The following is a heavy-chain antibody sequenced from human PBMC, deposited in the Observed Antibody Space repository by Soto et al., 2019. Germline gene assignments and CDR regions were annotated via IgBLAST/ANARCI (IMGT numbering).Heavy chain of an antibody. V-gene: IGHV5-51*01. CDR2: INPGDSET. Sequence: PGESLTISCKGSGYSFTSYWIAWVRQIPWKGLEWMAIINPGDSETKYSPSFQGQVTISADKSINTAYLQWSSLKASDTAMYYCARHATYYDILSGYYFDYWGQGNQVTGSS. D-gene: IGHD3-9*01. CDR3: ARHATYYDILSGYYFDY. CDR1: GYSFTSYW. J-gene: IGHJ4*02.